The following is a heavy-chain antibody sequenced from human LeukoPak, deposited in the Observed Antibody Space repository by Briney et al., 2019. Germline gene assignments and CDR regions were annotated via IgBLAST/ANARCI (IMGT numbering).Heavy chain of an antibody. V-gene: IGHV1-46*01. CDR1: GYTFTSYY. J-gene: IGHJ4*02. CDR2: INPSGGNT. D-gene: IGHD6-13*01. Sequence: ASVKVSCKASGYTFTSYYTHWVRQAPGQGLEWMGIINPSGGNTSYAQKFQGRVTMTRDMSTSTVYMELSSLRSEDTAVYYCARDGVSIAAAGTPYFDYWGQGTLVTVSS. CDR3: ARDGVSIAAAGTPYFDY.